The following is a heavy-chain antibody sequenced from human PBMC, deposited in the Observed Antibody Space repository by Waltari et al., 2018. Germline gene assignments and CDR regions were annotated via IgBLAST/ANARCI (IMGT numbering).Heavy chain of an antibody. V-gene: IGHV3-23*01. CDR3: AKTLTRGYSSSWYGN. J-gene: IGHJ4*02. Sequence: VQLQESGPGLVKPSETLSLTCTVSGYSISSGYYWGWIRQPPGKGLEWVSAISGSGGSTYYADSVKGRFTISRDNSKNTLYLQMNSLRAEDTAVYYCAKTLTRGYSSSWYGNWGQGTLVTVSS. CDR2: ISGSGGST. D-gene: IGHD6-13*01. CDR1: GYSISSGYY.